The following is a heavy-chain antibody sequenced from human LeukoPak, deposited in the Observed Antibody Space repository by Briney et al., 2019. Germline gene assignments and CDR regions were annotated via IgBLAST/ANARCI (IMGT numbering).Heavy chain of an antibody. V-gene: IGHV3-7*01. J-gene: IGHJ4*01. Sequence: PGGSLRLSCVASGFTIDIFYMSWVRQAPGKGLEWVANIDEAGKDRYYADSVKGRFTISRDNTKNPVFLDMTSLRVEDTATYFCARASPGVVFNYFDYWGQGALVPVSS. D-gene: IGHD2-15*01. CDR3: ARASPGVVFNYFDY. CDR2: IDEAGKDR. CDR1: GFTIDIFY.